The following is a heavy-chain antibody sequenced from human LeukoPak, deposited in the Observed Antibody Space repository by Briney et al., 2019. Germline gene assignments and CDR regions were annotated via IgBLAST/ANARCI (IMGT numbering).Heavy chain of an antibody. D-gene: IGHD3-3*01. CDR1: GGSISSSSYY. CDR2: IYYSGST. Sequence: SGTLSLTCTVSGGSISSSSYYWGWIRQPPGKGLEWIGSIYYSGSTYYNPSLKSRVTISVDTSKNQFSLKLSSVTAADTAVYYCARYLSDFWSGYMSAFDIWGQGTMVTVSS. J-gene: IGHJ3*02. CDR3: ARYLSDFWSGYMSAFDI. V-gene: IGHV4-39*01.